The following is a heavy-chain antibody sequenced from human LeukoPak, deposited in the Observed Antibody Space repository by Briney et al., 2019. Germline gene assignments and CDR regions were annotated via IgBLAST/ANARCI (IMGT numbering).Heavy chain of an antibody. J-gene: IGHJ4*02. CDR2: INHSGST. CDR1: GVSFSGYY. D-gene: IGHD3-10*01. CDR3: ARGRGVLWFGELLFLGGYFDY. V-gene: IGHV4-34*01. Sequence: PSETLSLTCAVYGVSFSGYYWSWIRQPPGKGLEWIGEINHSGSTNYNPSLKSRVTISVDTSKNQFSLKLSSVTAADTAVYYCARGRGVLWFGELLFLGGYFDYWGQGTLVTVSS.